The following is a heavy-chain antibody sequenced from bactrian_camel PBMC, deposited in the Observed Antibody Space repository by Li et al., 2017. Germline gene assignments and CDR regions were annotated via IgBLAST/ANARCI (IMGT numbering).Heavy chain of an antibody. CDR3: AASYARSRGIPRWEWYDY. CDR1: ADTYSSYC. Sequence: HVQLVESGGGSVQAGGSLRLSCTGYADTYSSYCMAWFRQGPAKEREGVALIDTNGATTYADSVTGRFTISRDNTKVTLYLQMNSLKPEDTAVYYCAASYARSRGIPRWEWYDYRGQGTQVTVS. CDR2: IDTNGAT. J-gene: IGHJ4*01. V-gene: IGHV3S53*01. D-gene: IGHD1*01.